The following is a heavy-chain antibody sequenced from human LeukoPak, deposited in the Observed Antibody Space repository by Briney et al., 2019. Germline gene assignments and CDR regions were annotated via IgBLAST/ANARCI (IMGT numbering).Heavy chain of an antibody. CDR2: FDPEDGET. D-gene: IGHD6-19*01. CDR3: AREASGSSGPGAFDI. V-gene: IGHV1-24*01. CDR1: GYTLTELS. Sequence: ASVKVSCKVSGYTLTELSMHWVRQAPGKGLEWMGGFDPEDGETIYAQKFQGRVTMTRDTSTSTVYMELSSLRSEDTAVYYCAREASGSSGPGAFDIWGQGTMVTVSS. J-gene: IGHJ3*02.